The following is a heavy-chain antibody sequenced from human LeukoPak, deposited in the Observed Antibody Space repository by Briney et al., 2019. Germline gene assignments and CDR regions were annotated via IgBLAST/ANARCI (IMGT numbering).Heavy chain of an antibody. CDR1: GYTFTSYY. CDR3: AREVGSGSYPTSYYYYYMDV. Sequence: ASVKVSCKASGYTFTSYYMHWLRQAPGQGLEWMGWINPNSGGTNYAQKFQGRVTMTRDTSISTAYMELSRLRSDDTAVYYCAREVGSGSYPTSYYYYYMDVWGKGTTVTVSS. D-gene: IGHD1-26*01. CDR2: INPNSGGT. V-gene: IGHV1-2*02. J-gene: IGHJ6*03.